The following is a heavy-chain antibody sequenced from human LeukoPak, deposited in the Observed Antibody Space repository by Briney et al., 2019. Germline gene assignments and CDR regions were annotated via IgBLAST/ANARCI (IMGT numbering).Heavy chain of an antibody. CDR2: ISSSSSYI. CDR1: GFTLSSYS. J-gene: IGHJ1*01. Sequence: PGGSLGLSCAASGFTLSSYSMNWVRQAPGKGLEWVSSISSSSSYIYYADSVKGRFTISRDNSKNTLYLQMNSLRAEDTAVYYCAKESPKHWGQGTLVTVSS. CDR3: AKESPKH. V-gene: IGHV3-21*04.